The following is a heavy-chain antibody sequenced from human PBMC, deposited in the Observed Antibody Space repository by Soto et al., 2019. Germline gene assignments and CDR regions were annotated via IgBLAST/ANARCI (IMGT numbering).Heavy chain of an antibody. J-gene: IGHJ1*01. D-gene: IGHD3-10*01. V-gene: IGHV4-59*08. Sequence: PSETLSLTCVVSGASFGTYYWSWIRQPPGKGLEWIGYIYYTGSASYSPSLRSRVTMSVDTSKNQFSLELNSVTAADTAVYYCARHYNSGTYPLDHWGHGTLVTVS. CDR3: ARHYNSGTYPLDH. CDR1: GASFGTYY. CDR2: IYYTGSA.